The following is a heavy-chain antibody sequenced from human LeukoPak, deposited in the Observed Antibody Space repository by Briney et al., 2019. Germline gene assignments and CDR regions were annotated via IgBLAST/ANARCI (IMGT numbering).Heavy chain of an antibody. CDR1: GVSFSGYY. J-gene: IGHJ4*02. CDR3: AIGLVLSRANYFDF. D-gene: IGHD2-21*01. CDR2: INNSGVT. V-gene: IGHV4-34*01. Sequence: SETLCLTCAVYGVSFSGYYRSWVRQSPGKGLQWVGEINNSGVTDDNTSLERGVTISVDTSNSQFSLKLNSVTAADTAVYYCAIGLVLSRANYFDFWGQGTLVTVSS.